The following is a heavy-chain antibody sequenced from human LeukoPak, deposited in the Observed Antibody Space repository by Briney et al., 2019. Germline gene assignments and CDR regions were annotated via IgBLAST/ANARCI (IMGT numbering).Heavy chain of an antibody. J-gene: IGHJ5*02. CDR2: FYYGGRT. CDR3: ARNVSLDLAVS. V-gene: IGHV4-39*01. CDR1: GGSIRSSSYY. D-gene: IGHD6-19*01. Sequence: SETLSLTCTVSGGSIRSSSYYWGWIRQPPGKGLEWIGTFYYGGRTYYNPSLKSRVTISVDTSKNQFSLKLSSVTAADTAVCYCARNVSLDLAVSWGQGTLVTVSS.